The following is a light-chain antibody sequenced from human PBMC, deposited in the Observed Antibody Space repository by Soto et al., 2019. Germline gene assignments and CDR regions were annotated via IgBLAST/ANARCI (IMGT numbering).Light chain of an antibody. J-gene: IGLJ1*01. CDR3: SSYTGTDTAYV. CDR1: SSDVGAYNY. V-gene: IGLV2-14*01. Sequence: QSALTQSASVSGSPGQSITISCTGTSSDVGAYNYVSWYQQHPGKAPKLMIHDVTNRPSGVSSRFSGSKSGNTASLTISGLQAEDEADYYCSSYTGTDTAYVFGTGTKLTVL. CDR2: DVT.